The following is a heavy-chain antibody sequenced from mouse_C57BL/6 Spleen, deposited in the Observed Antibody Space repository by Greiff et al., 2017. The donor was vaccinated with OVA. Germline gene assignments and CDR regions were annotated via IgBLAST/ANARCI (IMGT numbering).Heavy chain of an antibody. J-gene: IGHJ1*03. Sequence: QVQLQQPGAELVKPGASVKLSCKASGYTFTSYWMHWVKQRPGQGLEWIGMIHPNSGSTNYNEKFKSKATLTVDKSSSTAYMQLSSLTSEDSAVYYCARDDDGPWYFDVWGTGTTVTVSS. V-gene: IGHV1-64*01. CDR2: IHPNSGST. CDR3: ARDDDGPWYFDV. D-gene: IGHD2-3*01. CDR1: GYTFTSYW.